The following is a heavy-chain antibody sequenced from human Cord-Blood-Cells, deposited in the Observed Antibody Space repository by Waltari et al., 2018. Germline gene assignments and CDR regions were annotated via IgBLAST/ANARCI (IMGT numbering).Heavy chain of an antibody. CDR2: KSYDRSNK. D-gene: IGHD6-19*01. CDR3: AKDQRVGQWRSGMDV. Sequence: QVQLVESGGGVVQPGRSLRLSCAASGFTFSSYGMTWVRQAPGKGLEWVAVKSYDRSNKYYADSVKGRFTISRDNSKNTLYLQMNSLRAEDTAVYYCAKDQRVGQWRSGMDVWGQGTTVTVSS. J-gene: IGHJ6*02. CDR1: GFTFSSYG. V-gene: IGHV3-30*18.